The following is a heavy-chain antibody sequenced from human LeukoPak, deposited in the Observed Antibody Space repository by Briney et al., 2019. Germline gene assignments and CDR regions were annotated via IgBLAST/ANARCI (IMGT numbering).Heavy chain of an antibody. CDR3: ARDYYGSGSYSYAFGI. Sequence: GGSLRLSCAASGFTFSSYGMHWVRQAPGKGLEWVAVISYDGSNKYYADSVKGRLTISRDNSKNTLYLQMNSLRAEDTAVYYCARDYYGSGSYSYAFGIWGQGTMVTVSS. J-gene: IGHJ3*02. CDR1: GFTFSSYG. D-gene: IGHD3-10*01. CDR2: ISYDGSNK. V-gene: IGHV3-30*03.